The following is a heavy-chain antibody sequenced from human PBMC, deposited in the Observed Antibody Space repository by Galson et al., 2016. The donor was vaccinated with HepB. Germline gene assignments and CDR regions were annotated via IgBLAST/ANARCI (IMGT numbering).Heavy chain of an antibody. J-gene: IGHJ3*02. D-gene: IGHD1-1*01. CDR1: GFTFSGYW. Sequence: SLRLSCAASGFTFSGYWMNWVRQAPGKGLEWVANIKDDGSEKFYVDSVKGRFTIYRDNANNSLYLQMNSLRAEDTAVYYCAPLNWNQSPFDMWGQGTMVTVSS. CDR2: IKDDGSEK. V-gene: IGHV3-7*03. CDR3: APLNWNQSPFDM.